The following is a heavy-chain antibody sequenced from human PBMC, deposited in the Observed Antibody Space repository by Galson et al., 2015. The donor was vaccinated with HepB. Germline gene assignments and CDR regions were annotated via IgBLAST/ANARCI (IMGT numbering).Heavy chain of an antibody. J-gene: IGHJ3*02. CDR2: ISSSSSYT. V-gene: IGHV3-11*06. D-gene: IGHD1-26*01. CDR1: GFTFSDYY. CDR3: ARASGSYYDAFDI. Sequence: SLRLSCAASGFTFSDYYMSWIRQAPGKGLEWVSYISSSSSYTNYADSVKGRFTISRDNAKNSLYLQMNSLRAEDTAVYYCARASGSYYDAFDIWGQGTMVTVSS.